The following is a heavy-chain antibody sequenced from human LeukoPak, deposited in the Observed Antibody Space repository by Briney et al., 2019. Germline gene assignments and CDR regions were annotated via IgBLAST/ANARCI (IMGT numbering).Heavy chain of an antibody. CDR2: ISNSGNTI. CDR1: GFTFSDYY. D-gene: IGHD1-26*01. V-gene: IGHV3-11*01. Sequence: GGSLRLSCAASGFTFSDYYMSWIRQAPGKGLEWVSFISNSGNTIYYADSVKGRFTISRDNAKNSLYLQMNSLRAEDTAVYYCAKILSGTYSFDLWGQGTLVTVSS. CDR3: AKILSGTYSFDL. J-gene: IGHJ4*02.